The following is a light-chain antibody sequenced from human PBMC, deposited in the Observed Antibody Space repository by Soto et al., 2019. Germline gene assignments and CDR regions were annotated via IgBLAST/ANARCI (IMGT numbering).Light chain of an antibody. CDR1: SSDVGTYNL. V-gene: IGLV2-23*02. J-gene: IGLJ1*01. Sequence: QPVLTQPASVSGSPGQSITISCTGTSSDVGTYNLVSWYQQHPGKAPKLMIYEVSKRPSGISSRFSGSKSGNTASLTISGLQAEDEADYYCCSYAGSSPSNVFGTGTKLTVL. CDR2: EVS. CDR3: CSYAGSSPSNV.